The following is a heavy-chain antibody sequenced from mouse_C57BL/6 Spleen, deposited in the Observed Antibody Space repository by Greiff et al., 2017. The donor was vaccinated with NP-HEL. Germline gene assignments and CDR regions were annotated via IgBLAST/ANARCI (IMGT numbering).Heavy chain of an antibody. V-gene: IGHV1-26*01. CDR2: INPNNGGT. D-gene: IGHD3-2*02. CDR3: ARQLRFSFAY. J-gene: IGHJ3*01. Sequence: EVQLQQSGPELVKPGASVKISCKASGYTFTDYYMNWVKQSHGKSLEWIGDINPNNGGTSYNQKFKGKATLTVDKSSSTAYMELRSLTSEDSAVYYCARQLRFSFAYWGQGTLVTVSA. CDR1: GYTFTDYY.